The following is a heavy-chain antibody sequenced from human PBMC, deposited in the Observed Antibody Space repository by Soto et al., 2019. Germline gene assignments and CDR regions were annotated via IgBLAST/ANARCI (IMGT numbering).Heavy chain of an antibody. CDR2: IIPIFGTA. J-gene: IGHJ6*02. V-gene: IGHV1-69*12. D-gene: IGHD3-9*01. Sequence: QVQLVQSGAEVKKPGSSVKVSCKASGGTFSSYAISWVRQAPGQGLEWMGGIIPIFGTANYAQKFQGRVTITADESTSTASRELSSLRSEDTAVYYCASGDVLRYFERPDGMDVWGQGTTVTVSS. CDR3: ASGDVLRYFERPDGMDV. CDR1: GGTFSSYA.